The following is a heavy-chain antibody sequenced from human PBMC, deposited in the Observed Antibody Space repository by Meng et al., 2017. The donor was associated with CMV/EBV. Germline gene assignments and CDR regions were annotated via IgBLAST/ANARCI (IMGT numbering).Heavy chain of an antibody. CDR1: GGTFSSYT. CDR2: INPSGGST. V-gene: IGHV1-46*01. J-gene: IGHJ4*02. CDR3: ARFPYSSSLGIYYFDY. Sequence: ASVKVSCKASGGTFSSYTISWVRQAPGQGLEWMGIINPSGGSTGYAQKFQGRVTMTRDTSTSTVYMELSSLRSEDTAVYYCARFPYSSSLGIYYFDYWGQGTLVTVSS. D-gene: IGHD6-6*01.